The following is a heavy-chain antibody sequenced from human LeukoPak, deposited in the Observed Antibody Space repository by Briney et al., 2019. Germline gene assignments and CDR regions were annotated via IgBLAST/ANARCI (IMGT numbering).Heavy chain of an antibody. CDR2: MYYSGAA. Sequence: SETLSLTCTVSGGSISSSSYYWGGVRQPPGKGLEWIGSMYYSGAAYFNPSRKRRVTISVDTSKNQFSLKLISVTAADTAVYYCARYIGGSGTYYFDHWGQGTLVTVSS. D-gene: IGHD1-26*01. CDR1: GGSISSSSYY. V-gene: IGHV4-39*01. CDR3: ARYIGGSGTYYFDH. J-gene: IGHJ4*02.